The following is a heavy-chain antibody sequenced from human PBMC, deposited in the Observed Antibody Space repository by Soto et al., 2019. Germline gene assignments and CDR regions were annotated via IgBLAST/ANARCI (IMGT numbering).Heavy chain of an antibody. CDR3: ARDWEYSSSIVWFDP. D-gene: IGHD6-6*01. J-gene: IGHJ5*02. V-gene: IGHV1-69*13. Sequence: GASVKVSCKASGGTFSSYAISWVRQAPGQGLEWMGGIIPIFGTANYAQKFQGRVTITADESTSTAYMELSSPRSEDTAVYYCARDWEYSSSIVWFDPWGQGTLVTVSS. CDR1: GGTFSSYA. CDR2: IIPIFGTA.